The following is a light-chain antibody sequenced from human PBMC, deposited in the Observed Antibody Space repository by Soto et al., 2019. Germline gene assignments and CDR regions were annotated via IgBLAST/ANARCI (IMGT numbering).Light chain of an antibody. V-gene: IGLV2-8*01. CDR1: SSDVGEENY. CDR2: EVS. CDR3: SSYTDSSNYV. Sequence: QSVLTQPPSASGSPGQSVTITCSGTSSDVGEENYVSWYQQHPGKVPKLILYEVSKRPSGVPDRFSGSRSGNTASLTISGLQAEDEADYYCSSYTDSSNYVFGTGTKLTVL. J-gene: IGLJ1*01.